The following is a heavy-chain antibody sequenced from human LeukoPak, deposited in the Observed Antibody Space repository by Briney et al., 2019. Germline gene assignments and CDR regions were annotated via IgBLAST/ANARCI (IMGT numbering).Heavy chain of an antibody. CDR1: GLTFNNYA. V-gene: IGHV3-66*01. J-gene: IGHJ4*02. CDR3: ARDLILDY. D-gene: IGHD3-22*01. Sequence: GGSLRLSCAVSGLTFNNYAMSWVRQAPGKGLEWVSVIYSGGSTYYADSVKGRFTISRDNSKNTLYLQMNSLRAEDTAVYYCARDLILDYWGQGTLVTVSS. CDR2: IYSGGST.